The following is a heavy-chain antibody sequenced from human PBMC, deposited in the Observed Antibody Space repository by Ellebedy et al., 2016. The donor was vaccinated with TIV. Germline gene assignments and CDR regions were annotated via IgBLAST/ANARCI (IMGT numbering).Heavy chain of an antibody. Sequence: GESLKISXAASGFTFSSYAMSWVRQAPGKGLEWVSAISGSGGSTYYADSVKGRFTISRDNSKNTLYLQMNSLRAEDTAVYYCAKGGYSGYGQGHYGMDVWGQGTTVTVSS. V-gene: IGHV3-23*01. CDR2: ISGSGGST. CDR1: GFTFSSYA. J-gene: IGHJ6*02. CDR3: AKGGYSGYGQGHYGMDV. D-gene: IGHD5-12*01.